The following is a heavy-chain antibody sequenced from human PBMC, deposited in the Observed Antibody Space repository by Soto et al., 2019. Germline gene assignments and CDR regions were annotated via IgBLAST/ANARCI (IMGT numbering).Heavy chain of an antibody. CDR3: ARRGTLSGRDAFDV. J-gene: IGHJ3*01. Sequence: PGESLKISCRGSGYYSSSYWIAWVRQMSGKGLEWVGSVYVSDSETKYSPSFQGQVTISADKYTNTAYLYWSSLKASDTAMYYCARRGTLSGRDAFDVWGEGIMGTV. CDR1: GYYSSSYW. V-gene: IGHV5-51*01. CDR2: VYVSDSET. D-gene: IGHD5-12*01.